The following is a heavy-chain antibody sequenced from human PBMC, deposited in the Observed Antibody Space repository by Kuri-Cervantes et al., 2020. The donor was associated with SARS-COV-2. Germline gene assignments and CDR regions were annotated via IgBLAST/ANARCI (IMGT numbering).Heavy chain of an antibody. CDR2: ISYDETYK. J-gene: IGHJ4*02. CDR3: AVIQNSGSYSTRSSYFDY. D-gene: IGHD1-26*01. V-gene: IGHV3-30*03. CDR1: RFTFRNYG. Sequence: GGSLRLSWAASRFTFRNYGMPWVRQAPGKGLEWVALISYDETYKYYADSVEGRFTISRDNSENTLYLQMNSLRAEDTAVYYCAVIQNSGSYSTRSSYFDYWGQGTLVTVSS.